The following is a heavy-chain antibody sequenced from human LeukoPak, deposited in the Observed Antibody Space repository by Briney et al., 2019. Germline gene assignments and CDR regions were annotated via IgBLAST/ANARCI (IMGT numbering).Heavy chain of an antibody. CDR1: GFTFSSYG. Sequence: PGGSLRLSCAASGFTFSSYGMHWVRQAPGKGLEWVAVISYDGSNKYYADSVKGRFTISRDNSKNTLYLQMNSLRAEDTAVYYCARSPVEVDGFDIWGQGTMVTVSS. CDR2: ISYDGSNK. CDR3: ARSPVEVDGFDI. J-gene: IGHJ3*02. D-gene: IGHD2-2*01. V-gene: IGHV3-30*03.